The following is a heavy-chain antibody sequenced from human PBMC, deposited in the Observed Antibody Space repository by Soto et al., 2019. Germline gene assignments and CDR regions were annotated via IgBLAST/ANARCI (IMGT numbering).Heavy chain of an antibody. D-gene: IGHD6-6*01. J-gene: IGHJ6*02. CDR3: ASREYSSSSPRSIYYYGMDV. V-gene: IGHV5-51*01. Sequence: GESLKISCKGSGYTFTDYWIGWVRQLPGKGLEWMGIIYPGDPDTRYSPSFQGHVTITADKSISTAYLQWSSLKASDTAMYYCASREYSSSSPRSIYYYGMDVWGQGTTVTVSS. CDR1: GYTFTDYW. CDR2: IYPGDPDT.